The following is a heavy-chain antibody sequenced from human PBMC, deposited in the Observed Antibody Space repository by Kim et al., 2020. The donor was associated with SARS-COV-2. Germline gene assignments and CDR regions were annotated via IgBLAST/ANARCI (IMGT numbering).Heavy chain of an antibody. D-gene: IGHD3-22*01. CDR1: GGSISSGGYY. J-gene: IGHJ4*02. Sequence: SETLSLTCTVSGGSISSGGYYWSWIRQHPGKGLEWIGYIYYSGSTYYNPSLKSRVTISVDTSKNQFSLKLSSVTAADTAVYYCASSPYYYDTPSFDYWGQGTLVTVSA. CDR2: IYYSGST. V-gene: IGHV4-31*03. CDR3: ASSPYYYDTPSFDY.